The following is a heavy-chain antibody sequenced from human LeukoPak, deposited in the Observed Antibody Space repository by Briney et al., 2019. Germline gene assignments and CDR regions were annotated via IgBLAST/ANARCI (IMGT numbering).Heavy chain of an antibody. Sequence: GGSLRLSCAASGFTFSSYWMHWVRQAPGKGLVWVSRINSDGSSTSYADSVKGRFTISRDNAKNTLYLQMNSLRAEDTAVYYCARRDGYSIFDYWGQGTLVTVSS. D-gene: IGHD5-24*01. CDR3: ARRDGYSIFDY. CDR1: GFTFSSYW. CDR2: INSDGSST. V-gene: IGHV3-74*01. J-gene: IGHJ4*02.